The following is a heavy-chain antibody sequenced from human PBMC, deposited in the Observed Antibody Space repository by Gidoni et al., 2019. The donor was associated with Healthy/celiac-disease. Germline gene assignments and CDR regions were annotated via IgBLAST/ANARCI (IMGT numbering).Heavy chain of an antibody. V-gene: IGHV1-3*01. J-gene: IGHJ4*02. CDR3: ARGGQSNCSGGSCYPVARY. D-gene: IGHD2-15*01. CDR2: INAGNGNT. Sequence: QVQLVQSGAEVKKPGASLKVSCKASAYTFTSYAMHWVRQAPGQRLEWMGWINAGNGNTKYSQKFQGRVTITRDTSASTAYMELSSLRSEDTAVYYWARGGQSNCSGGSCYPVARYWGQGTLVTVSS. CDR1: AYTFTSYA.